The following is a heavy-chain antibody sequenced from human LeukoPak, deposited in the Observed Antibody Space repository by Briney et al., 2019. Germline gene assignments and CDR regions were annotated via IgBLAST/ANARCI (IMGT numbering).Heavy chain of an antibody. J-gene: IGHJ4*02. V-gene: IGHV3-23*01. Sequence: GGSLRLSCAASGFTFSSYAMSWVRQAPGKGLEWVSAISGSGGSTYYADSVKGRFTISRDNSKNTLYLQMNSLRAEDTAVCYCAKNYYDSSGYYSKYLYYFDYWGQGNLVTVSS. CDR2: ISGSGGST. D-gene: IGHD3-22*01. CDR3: AKNYYDSSGYYSKYLYYFDY. CDR1: GFTFSSYA.